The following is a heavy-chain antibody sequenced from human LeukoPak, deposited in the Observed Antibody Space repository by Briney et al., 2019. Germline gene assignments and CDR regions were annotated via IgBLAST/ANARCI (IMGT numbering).Heavy chain of an antibody. D-gene: IGHD7-27*01. Sequence: QTLSLPFSISGDSVSSNSAAWNWIRQSPSRGLEWLGRTYYRSKWYNEYAISVKSPITINADTSKNQFSLQLNSVTPEDTAVYYCARELTGFDYWGQGTLVTVSS. CDR3: ARELTGFDY. J-gene: IGHJ4*02. CDR2: TYYRSKWYN. V-gene: IGHV6-1*01. CDR1: GDSVSSNSAA.